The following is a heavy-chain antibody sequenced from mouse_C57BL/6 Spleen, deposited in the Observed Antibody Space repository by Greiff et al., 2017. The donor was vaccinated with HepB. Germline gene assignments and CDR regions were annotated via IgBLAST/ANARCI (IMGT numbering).Heavy chain of an antibody. J-gene: IGHJ1*03. V-gene: IGHV5-6*01. CDR2: ISSGGSYT. Sequence: EVQGVESGGDLVKPGGSLKLSCAASGFTFSSYGMSWVRQTPDKRLEWVATISSGGSYTYYPDSVKGRFTIARDNAKNTLYLQMSSLNSEDTAMYYCARSYGYDTYWYFDVWGTGTTVTVSS. D-gene: IGHD2-2*01. CDR3: ARSYGYDTYWYFDV. CDR1: GFTFSSYG.